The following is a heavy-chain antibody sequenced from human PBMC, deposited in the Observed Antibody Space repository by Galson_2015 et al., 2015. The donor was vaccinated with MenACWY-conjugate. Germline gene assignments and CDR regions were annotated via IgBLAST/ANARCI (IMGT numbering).Heavy chain of an antibody. CDR3: ARSYVPGSDRKNYYMDV. J-gene: IGHJ6*03. V-gene: IGHV3-74*01. Sequence: SLRLSCAASGFTFSSYWMHWVRHAPGKGLVWVSRVNSDGSGTGYADSVKGRFTISRDNAKNMLFLQMNSLKAEDTAVYYCARSYVPGSDRKNYYMDVWGRGTTVTVSS. CDR1: GFTFSSYW. CDR2: VNSDGSGT. D-gene: IGHD3-16*01.